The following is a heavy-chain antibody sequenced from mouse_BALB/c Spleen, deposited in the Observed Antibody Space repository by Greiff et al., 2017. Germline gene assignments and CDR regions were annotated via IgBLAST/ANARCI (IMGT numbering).Heavy chain of an antibody. CDR2: IRLTSTNYET. V-gene: IGHV6-6*02. D-gene: IGHD6-5*01. CDR1: GFTFRNYW. Sequence: EVQLPESGGGLVQPGGSMTLSCVASGFTFRNYWMNWVRQSPETGLEWVAAIRLTSTNYETHYAESVTGLFTISRDDSKSSVYLQMNNVRADDTGIYYVTRPPYVRCCDVWGAGTTVTVSS. CDR3: TRPPYVRCCDV. J-gene: IGHJ1*01.